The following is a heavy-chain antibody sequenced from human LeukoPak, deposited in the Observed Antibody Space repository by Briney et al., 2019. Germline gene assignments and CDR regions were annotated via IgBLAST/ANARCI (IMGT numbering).Heavy chain of an antibody. V-gene: IGHV3-23*01. CDR1: GFTFSSYA. J-gene: IGHJ4*02. CDR3: ANLYYYDSSEGY. D-gene: IGHD3-22*01. CDR2: ISGSGGST. Sequence: GGSLRPSCAASGFTFSSYAMSWVRQAPGKGLEWVSAISGSGGSTYYADSVKGRFTISRDNSKNTLYLQMNSLRAEDTAVYYCANLYYYDSSEGYWGQGTLVTVSS.